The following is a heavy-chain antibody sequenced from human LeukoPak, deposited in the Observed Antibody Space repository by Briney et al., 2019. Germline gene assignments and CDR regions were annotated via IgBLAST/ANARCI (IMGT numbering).Heavy chain of an antibody. CDR3: ARVRGIVGATLDY. Sequence: PGGSLRLSCAASGFTFSSYGMHWVRQAPGKGLEWVAVIWYDGSNKYYADSVKGRFTISRDNSKNTPYLQMNSLRAEDTAVYYCARVRGIVGATLDYWGQGTLVTVSS. J-gene: IGHJ4*02. D-gene: IGHD1-26*01. V-gene: IGHV3-33*01. CDR2: IWYDGSNK. CDR1: GFTFSSYG.